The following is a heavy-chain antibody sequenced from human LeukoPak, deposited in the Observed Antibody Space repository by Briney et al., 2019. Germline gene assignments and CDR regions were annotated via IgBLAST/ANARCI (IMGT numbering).Heavy chain of an antibody. V-gene: IGHV3-21*01. J-gene: IGHJ1*01. CDR2: ISTSSSYI. CDR3: ARDSDGVAGTTSYFQH. CDR1: GFTFSSYS. Sequence: GGSLRLSCAASGFTFSSYSMNWVRQAPGKGLGWVSSISTSSSYIYYADSLEGRFTISRDNAKKSLYLQMNSLRAEDTAVYYCARDSDGVAGTTSYFQHWGQGTLVTVSS. D-gene: IGHD6-19*01.